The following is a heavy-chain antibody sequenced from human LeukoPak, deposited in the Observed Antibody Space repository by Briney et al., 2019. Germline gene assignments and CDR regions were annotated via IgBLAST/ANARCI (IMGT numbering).Heavy chain of an antibody. D-gene: IGHD6-19*01. Sequence: PGRSLRLSCEASGFTFSSYGMHWVRQAPGKGLEWVAVISYDGSNKYYADSVKGRFTISRDNSKNTLYLQMNSLRAEDTAVYYCAKDEGVEGAVAGSSDSWGQGTLVTVSS. CDR1: GFTFSSYG. J-gene: IGHJ5*01. CDR2: ISYDGSNK. CDR3: AKDEGVEGAVAGSSDS. V-gene: IGHV3-30*18.